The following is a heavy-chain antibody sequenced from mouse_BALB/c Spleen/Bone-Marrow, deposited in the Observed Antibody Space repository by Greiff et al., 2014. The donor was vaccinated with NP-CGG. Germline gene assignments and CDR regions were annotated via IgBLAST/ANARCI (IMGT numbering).Heavy chain of an antibody. V-gene: IGHV1-87*01. CDR2: IYPGDGDT. D-gene: IGHD1-1*01. CDR3: ARGYYYGSTYGWYFDV. J-gene: IGHJ1*01. CDR1: AYTFTSYW. Sequence: QVQLQQSGAELARPGASVKLSCKASAYTFTSYWMQWVKQRPGQGLEWIGAIYPGDGDTRYTQKFKGKAILTADKSSSTAYMRLSSLASEDSAVYYCARGYYYGSTYGWYFDVWGAGTTVTVSS.